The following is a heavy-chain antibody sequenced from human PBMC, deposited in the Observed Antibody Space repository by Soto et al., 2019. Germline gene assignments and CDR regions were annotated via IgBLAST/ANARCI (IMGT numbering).Heavy chain of an antibody. D-gene: IGHD2-2*01. J-gene: IGHJ6*02. Sequence: PGGSLRLSCAASGFTFSSYSMNWVRQAPGKGLEWVSSISSSSSYIYYADSVKGRFTISRDNAKNSLYLQMNSLRAEDTAVYYCARDPRCSSTSCYLGYYYYGMDVWGQGTTVTVSS. V-gene: IGHV3-21*01. CDR1: GFTFSSYS. CDR3: ARDPRCSSTSCYLGYYYYGMDV. CDR2: ISSSSSYI.